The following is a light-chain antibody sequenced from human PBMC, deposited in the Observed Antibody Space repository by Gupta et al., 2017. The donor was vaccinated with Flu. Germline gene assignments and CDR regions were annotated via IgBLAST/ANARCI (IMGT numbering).Light chain of an antibody. CDR1: QRISSK. V-gene: IGKV3-15*01. J-gene: IGKJ1*01. CDR2: DAY. CDR3: QQYETWPPWT. Sequence: ATLSVSPGERTTLSCRASQRISSKVAWYQQKPGQAPRILIYDAYTRPTGIPVRFSGGGSGTEFTLTINSLQSEDFAVYYCQQYETWPPWTLGQGTKVEIK.